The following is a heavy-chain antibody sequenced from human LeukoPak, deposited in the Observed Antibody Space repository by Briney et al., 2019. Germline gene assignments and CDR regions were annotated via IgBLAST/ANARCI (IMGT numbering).Heavy chain of an antibody. CDR3: ARVTITIFGVVQPSLDH. Sequence: SETLSLTCAVSGGSISSSNWWSWVRQPPGKGLEWIGEIYHSGNTNYNPSLKSRVTIALDTSKNQFSLKVSSVTAADTGEYYCARVTITIFGVVQPSLDHWGQGILVIVSS. V-gene: IGHV4-4*02. CDR2: IYHSGNT. J-gene: IGHJ4*02. D-gene: IGHD3-3*01. CDR1: GGSISSSNW.